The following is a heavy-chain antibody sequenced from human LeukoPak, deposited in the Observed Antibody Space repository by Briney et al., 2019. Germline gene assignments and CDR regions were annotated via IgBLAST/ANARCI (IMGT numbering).Heavy chain of an antibody. CDR1: GFTYTKHA. V-gene: IGHV3-30*04. D-gene: IGHD6-6*01. CDR3: ARTLIEYSVSSCYFDY. J-gene: IGHJ4*02. Sequence: GRSLRLSCAASGFTYTKHAMHWVRQAPGKGLEWVAVISYDGSNKKYADSVKGRFTISRDNSKNTLYLQMNSLRAEDTAVYYCARTLIEYSVSSCYFDYWGQGTLVTVSS. CDR2: ISYDGSNK.